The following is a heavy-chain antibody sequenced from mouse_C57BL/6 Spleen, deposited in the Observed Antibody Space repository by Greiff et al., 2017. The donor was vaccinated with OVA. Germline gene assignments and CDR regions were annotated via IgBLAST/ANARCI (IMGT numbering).Heavy chain of an antibody. Sequence: QVQLQQPGAELVMPGASVKLSCKASGYTFTSYWMHWVKQRPGQGLEWIGEIDPSDSYTNYNQKFKGKSTLTVDKSSSTAYMQLSSLTSEDSAVYYCARSRGYSNFYWYFDVWGTGTTVTVSS. CDR1: GYTFTSYW. CDR2: IDPSDSYT. V-gene: IGHV1-69*01. CDR3: ARSRGYSNFYWYFDV. D-gene: IGHD2-5*01. J-gene: IGHJ1*03.